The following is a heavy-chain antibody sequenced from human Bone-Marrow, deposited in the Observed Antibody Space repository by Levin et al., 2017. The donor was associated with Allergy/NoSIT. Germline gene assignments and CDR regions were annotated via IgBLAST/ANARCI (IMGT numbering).Heavy chain of an antibody. V-gene: IGHV3-11*01. Sequence: GGSLRLSCVVSGFTFSDFYMSWIRQAPGKGLEWLSYISSSGRTISYADSVRGRFTISRDNAKNSLSLQMDSLRAEDTAVYYCARDANYYDSSGYFPYLDSWGQGTQVTVSS. CDR2: ISSSGRTI. CDR1: GFTFSDFY. CDR3: ARDANYYDSSGYFPYLDS. D-gene: IGHD3-22*01. J-gene: IGHJ4*02.